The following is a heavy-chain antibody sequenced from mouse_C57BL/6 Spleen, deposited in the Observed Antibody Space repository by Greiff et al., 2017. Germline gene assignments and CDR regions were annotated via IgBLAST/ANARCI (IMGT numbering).Heavy chain of an antibody. V-gene: IGHV1-78*01. Sequence: QVQLQQSDAELVKPGASVTISCKVSGYTFTDHTIHWMKQRPEQGLEWIGYIYPRVGSTKYNEKFKGKATLTADKSSSTAYMQLNSLTSEDSAVYFCASANYDSSLDFDYWGKGTTLTVSS. CDR2: IYPRVGST. CDR3: ASANYDSSLDFDY. J-gene: IGHJ2*01. D-gene: IGHD1-1*01. CDR1: GYTFTDHT.